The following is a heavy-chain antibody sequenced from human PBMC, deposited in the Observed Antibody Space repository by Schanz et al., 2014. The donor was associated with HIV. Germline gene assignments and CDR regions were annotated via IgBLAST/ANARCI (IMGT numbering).Heavy chain of an antibody. CDR2: ISSSTTFL. CDR1: GFSLSGYS. CDR3: ARGSWYSGGWYDDYNYYDVDV. Sequence: VQLVESGGGVVQPGRSLRLSCAASGFSLSGYSMNWVRQAPGKGLEWVSSISSSTTFLYYADSVKGRFTISRDNAKNSLSLQLNSLRAEDTAVYFCARGSWYSGGWYDDYNYYDVDVWGQGTTVIVSS. D-gene: IGHD6-19*01. V-gene: IGHV3-21*01. J-gene: IGHJ6*02.